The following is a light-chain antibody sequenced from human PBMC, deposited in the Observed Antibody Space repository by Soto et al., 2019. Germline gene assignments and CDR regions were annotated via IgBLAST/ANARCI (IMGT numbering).Light chain of an antibody. CDR2: DVS. J-gene: IGLJ1*01. CDR1: RSDVGGYNY. CDR3: SSYTSSSAYV. V-gene: IGLV2-14*01. Sequence: QSVLTQPASVSGSPGQSITISSTGTRSDVGGYNYVSWYQQHPGKAPKLMIYDVSNRPSGVSNRFSGSKSGNTASLTISGLQDEDEADYYCSSYTSSSAYVFGTGTKLTVL.